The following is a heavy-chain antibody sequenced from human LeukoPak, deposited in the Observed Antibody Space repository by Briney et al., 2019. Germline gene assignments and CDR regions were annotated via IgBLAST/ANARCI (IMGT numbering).Heavy chain of an antibody. J-gene: IGHJ4*02. CDR1: GGSFSGYY. D-gene: IGHD5-12*01. V-gene: IGHV4-39*01. CDR3: ARHRSIIRANFDY. Sequence: SETLSLTCAVYGGSFSGYYWGWIRQPPGKGLEWIGSIYYSGGTYNNPSLKSRVTISVDTAKNQFSLKLNSVTAADTAVYYCARHRSIIRANFDYWGQGTLVTVSS. CDR2: IYYSGGT.